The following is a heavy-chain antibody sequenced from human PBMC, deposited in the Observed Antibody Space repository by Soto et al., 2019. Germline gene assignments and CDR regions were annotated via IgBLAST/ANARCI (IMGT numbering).Heavy chain of an antibody. CDR2: INHSGST. Sequence: QVQLQQWGAGLLKPSETLSLTCAVYGGSFSGYYWSWIRQPPGKGLEWIGEINHSGSTNYNPSLKSRVTIXXDXSTXQFSLKLNSVTAADTAVYYCARALGYTYGHLPIDYWGQGTLVTVSS. J-gene: IGHJ4*02. CDR1: GGSFSGYY. D-gene: IGHD5-18*01. V-gene: IGHV4-34*01. CDR3: ARALGYTYGHLPIDY.